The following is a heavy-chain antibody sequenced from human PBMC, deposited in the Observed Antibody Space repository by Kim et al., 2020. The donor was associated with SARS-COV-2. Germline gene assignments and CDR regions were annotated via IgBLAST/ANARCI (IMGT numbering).Heavy chain of an antibody. D-gene: IGHD2-2*02. J-gene: IGHJ4*02. CDR2: IRSKAYGGTT. Sequence: GWSLRLSCTASGFTFGDYAMSWFRQAPGKGLEWVGFIRSKAYGGTTEYAASVKGRFTISRDDSKSIAYLQMNSLKTEDTAVYYCTRDQGGVVVPAAIFWPSESDRRGQGTLVTVSS. CDR1: GFTFGDYA. CDR3: TRDQGGVVVPAAIFWPSESDR. V-gene: IGHV3-49*03.